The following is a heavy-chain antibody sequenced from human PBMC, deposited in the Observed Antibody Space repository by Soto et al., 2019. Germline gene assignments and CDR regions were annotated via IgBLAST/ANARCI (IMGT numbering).Heavy chain of an antibody. Sequence: GGSLRLSCAASGFTFSSYSMNWVRQAPGKGLEWVSSISSSSSYIYYADSVKGRFTISRDNAKNSLYLQMNSLRAEDTAVYYCARDFPADRGYCSGGSCYSVDYWGQGTLVTVSS. D-gene: IGHD2-15*01. V-gene: IGHV3-21*01. CDR1: GFTFSSYS. CDR2: ISSSSSYI. J-gene: IGHJ4*02. CDR3: ARDFPADRGYCSGGSCYSVDY.